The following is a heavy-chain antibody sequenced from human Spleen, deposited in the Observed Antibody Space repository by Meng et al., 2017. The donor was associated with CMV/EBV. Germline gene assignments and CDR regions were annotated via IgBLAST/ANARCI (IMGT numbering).Heavy chain of an antibody. J-gene: IGHJ6*02. V-gene: IGHV3-20*04. CDR1: GFTVNIAS. CDR3: TRAALEASQIRGINIDQYYYYYGMDV. D-gene: IGHD3-10*01. CDR2: INWNGGST. Sequence: GESLKISCVASGFTVNIASMSWVRQAPGKGLEWVSGINWNGGSTGYADSVKGRFTISRDNAKNSLYLLMNSLRAEDTALYYCTRAALEASQIRGINIDQYYYYYGMDVWGRGTTVTVSS.